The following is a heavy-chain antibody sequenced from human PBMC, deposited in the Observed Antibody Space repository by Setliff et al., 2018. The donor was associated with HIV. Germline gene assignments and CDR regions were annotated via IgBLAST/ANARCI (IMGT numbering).Heavy chain of an antibody. V-gene: IGHV1-69*13. Sequence: GASVKVSCKASADTFSSHVISWFRQAPGQGLEWMGGIIPIFGSANFPQNFQGRLTITVDEPTSTAYMELSSLTSDDTAVYYCARPTYYTDNSGHPRYYFETWRQGTRVTVSS. CDR2: IIPIFGSA. CDR3: ARPTYYTDNSGHPRYYFET. J-gene: IGHJ5*02. CDR1: ADTFSSHV. D-gene: IGHD3-22*01.